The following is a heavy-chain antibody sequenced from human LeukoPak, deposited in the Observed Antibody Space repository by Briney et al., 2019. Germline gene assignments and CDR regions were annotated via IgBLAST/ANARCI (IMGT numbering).Heavy chain of an antibody. V-gene: IGHV3-30*02. J-gene: IGHJ4*02. CDR2: IRYDGSNK. Sequence: GGSLRLSCAASGFTFSSYGMHWVRQAPGKGLEWVAFIRYDGSNKYYADFVKGRFTISRDNSKNTLYLQMNSLRTEDTAVYYCAKSHQPYYYGSGSYFPPYFDYWGQGTLVTVSS. CDR1: GFTFSSYG. CDR3: AKSHQPYYYGSGSYFPPYFDY. D-gene: IGHD3-10*01.